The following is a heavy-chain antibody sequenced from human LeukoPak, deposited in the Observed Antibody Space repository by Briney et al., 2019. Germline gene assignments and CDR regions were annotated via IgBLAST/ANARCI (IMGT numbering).Heavy chain of an antibody. D-gene: IGHD6-19*01. Sequence: SETLSLTCTASGGSISSYYWSWIRQPPGKGLEWIGYIYYSGSTNYNPSLKSRVTISVDTSKNQFSLKLSSVTAADTAVYYCARVQQWLVIDYWGQGTLVTVSS. CDR2: IYYSGST. J-gene: IGHJ4*02. V-gene: IGHV4-59*01. CDR1: GGSISSYY. CDR3: ARVQQWLVIDY.